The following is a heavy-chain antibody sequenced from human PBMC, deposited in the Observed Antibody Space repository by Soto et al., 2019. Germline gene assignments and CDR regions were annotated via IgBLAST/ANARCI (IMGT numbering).Heavy chain of an antibody. V-gene: IGHV1-24*01. CDR3: ATNPLTAMVRDSAYYYYYMDV. D-gene: IGHD5-18*01. CDR2: FDPEDGET. CDR1: GYTLTELS. Sequence: ASVKVSCEVSGYTLTELSMHWVRQAPGKGLEWMGGFDPEDGETIYAQKFQGRVTMTEDTSTDTAYMELSSLRSEDTAVYYCATNPLTAMVRDSAYYYYYMDVWGKGTTVTVSS. J-gene: IGHJ6*03.